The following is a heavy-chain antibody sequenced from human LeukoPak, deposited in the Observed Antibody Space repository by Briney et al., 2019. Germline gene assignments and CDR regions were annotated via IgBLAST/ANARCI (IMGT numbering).Heavy chain of an antibody. CDR3: ASGSSSGYDMGY. CDR1: GGSFSGYY. V-gene: IGHV4-34*01. J-gene: IGHJ4*02. Sequence: SETLSLTCAVYGGSFSGYYWSWVRQPPGKGLEWIGEINHSGSTNYNPSLKSRVIISVDTSKNQFSLKLSSVTAADTAVYYCASGSSSGYDMGYWGQGTLVTVSS. D-gene: IGHD5-12*01. CDR2: INHSGST.